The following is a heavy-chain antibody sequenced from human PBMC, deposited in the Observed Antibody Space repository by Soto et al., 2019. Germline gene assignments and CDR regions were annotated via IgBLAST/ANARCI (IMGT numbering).Heavy chain of an antibody. CDR3: ARHLTYCSAGSCYSDFPYYGMDV. CDR2: IFYSGST. V-gene: IGHV4-39*01. D-gene: IGHD2-15*01. Sequence: SETLSRNCTVSGGSISSSSSYWGWIRQPPGKGLEWIGSIFYSGSTYYNPSLKSRVTISVDTSKNQFSLKLSSVTAADTAVYYCARHLTYCSAGSCYSDFPYYGMDVWGQGTTVTVS. J-gene: IGHJ6*02. CDR1: GGSISSSSSY.